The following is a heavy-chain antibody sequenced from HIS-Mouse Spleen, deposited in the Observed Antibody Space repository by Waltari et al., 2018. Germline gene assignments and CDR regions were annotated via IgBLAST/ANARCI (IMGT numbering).Heavy chain of an antibody. CDR1: GGSISSYY. V-gene: IGHV4-59*01. CDR3: ARASRDLLLPRYFDL. Sequence: QVQLQESGPGLVKPSETLSLTCTVSGGSISSYYWRWIRQPPGKGLEWIGYYSGSTNYNPALKSRVTISVDTSKNQFSLKLGSVTAADTAVYYCARASRDLLLPRYFDLWGRGTLVTVSS. J-gene: IGHJ2*01. CDR2: YYSGST.